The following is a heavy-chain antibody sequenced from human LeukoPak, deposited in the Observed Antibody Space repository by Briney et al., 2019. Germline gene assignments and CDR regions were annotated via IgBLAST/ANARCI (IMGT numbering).Heavy chain of an antibody. Sequence: SETLSLTCAVSGGSISSGGYSWSWIRQPPGKGLEWIGYIYHSGSTYYNPSLKSRVTISVDRSKNQFSLKLSSVTAADTAVYYCAREGPTRFLEWPHDYWGQGTLVTVSS. V-gene: IGHV4-30-2*01. D-gene: IGHD3-3*01. CDR2: IYHSGST. CDR3: AREGPTRFLEWPHDY. CDR1: GGSISSGGYS. J-gene: IGHJ4*02.